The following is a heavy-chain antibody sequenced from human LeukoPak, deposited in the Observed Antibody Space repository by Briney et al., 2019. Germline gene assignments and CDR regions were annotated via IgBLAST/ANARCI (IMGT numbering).Heavy chain of an antibody. CDR3: ARGPRYCTNGVCALPYNWFDP. CDR2: IIPIFGTA. V-gene: IGHV1-69*13. J-gene: IGHJ5*02. D-gene: IGHD2-8*01. Sequence: GASVKVSCKASGGTFSSYAISWVRQAPGQGLEWMGGIIPIFGTASYAQKFQGRVTITADESTSTAYMELSSLRSEDTAVYYCARGPRYCTNGVCALPYNWFDPWGQGTLVTVSS. CDR1: GGTFSSYA.